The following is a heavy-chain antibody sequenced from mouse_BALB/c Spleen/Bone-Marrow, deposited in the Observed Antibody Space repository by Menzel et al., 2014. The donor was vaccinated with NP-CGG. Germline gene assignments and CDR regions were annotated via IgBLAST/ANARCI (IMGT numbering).Heavy chain of an antibody. D-gene: IGHD1-2*01. CDR1: GFDFNRYW. J-gene: IGHJ1*01. CDR3: ARPGYYGYQDV. V-gene: IGHV4-1*02. CDR2: INPDSSTI. Sequence: EVKLVESGGGLVQPGGSLKLSCAVSGFDFNRYWMTWVRQAPWKGLEWIGEINPDSSTINYTPSLKDKFIISRDNAKNXLYLQMSKVRSEDTALYYCARPGYYGYQDVWGAGATVTVSS.